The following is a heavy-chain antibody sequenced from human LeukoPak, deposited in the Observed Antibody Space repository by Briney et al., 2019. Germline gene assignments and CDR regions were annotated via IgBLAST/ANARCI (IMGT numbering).Heavy chain of an antibody. CDR2: IYYSGST. J-gene: IGHJ4*02. Sequence: SETLSLTCTVSGGSISSYYWSWIRQPPGKGLEWIGYIYYSGSTNYNPSLKSRVTISVDTSKNQFSLELSSVTAADTAVYYCAGGIAAAGYDYWGQGTLVTVSS. D-gene: IGHD6-13*01. V-gene: IGHV4-59*08. CDR3: AGGIAAAGYDY. CDR1: GGSISSYY.